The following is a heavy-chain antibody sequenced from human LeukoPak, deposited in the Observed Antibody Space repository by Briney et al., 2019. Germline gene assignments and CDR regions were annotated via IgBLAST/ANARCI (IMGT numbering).Heavy chain of an antibody. Sequence: SETLSLTCTVSGGSISSSSYYWGWIRQPPGKGLEWIGSIYYSGSTYYNPSLKSRVTVSVGTSKNQFSLKLNSVTAADTAVYYCTVLGVIPVFDYWGQGTLVTVSS. J-gene: IGHJ4*02. CDR3: TVLGVIPVFDY. CDR1: GGSISSSSYY. CDR2: IYYSGST. V-gene: IGHV4-39*07. D-gene: IGHD3-10*01.